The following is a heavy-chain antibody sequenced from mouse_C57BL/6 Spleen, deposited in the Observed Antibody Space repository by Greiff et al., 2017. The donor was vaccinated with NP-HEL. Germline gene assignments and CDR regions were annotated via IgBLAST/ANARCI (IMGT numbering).Heavy chain of an antibody. Sequence: ESGPGMVKPSQSLSLTCTVTGYSITSGYDWHWIRHFPGNKLEWMGYISYSGSTNYNPSLKSRISITHDTSKNHFFLKLNSVTTEDTATYYCARALYYDYSFDVWGTGTTVTVSS. J-gene: IGHJ1*03. CDR1: GYSITSGYD. V-gene: IGHV3-1*01. CDR2: ISYSGST. CDR3: ARALYYDYSFDV. D-gene: IGHD2-4*01.